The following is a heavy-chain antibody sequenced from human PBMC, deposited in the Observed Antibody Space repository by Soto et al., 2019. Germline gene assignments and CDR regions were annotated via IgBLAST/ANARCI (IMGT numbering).Heavy chain of an antibody. CDR3: ARTYDSSGYYSNWFAP. J-gene: IGHJ5*02. Sequence: TSETLSLTCTVSGGSISSGDYYWSWIRQPPGKGLEWIGYIYYSGSTYYNPSLKSRVTISVDTSKNQFSLKLSSVTAADTAVYYCARTYDSSGYYSNWFAPWGQGTLVTVSS. CDR2: IYYSGST. V-gene: IGHV4-30-4*01. CDR1: GGSISSGDYY. D-gene: IGHD3-22*01.